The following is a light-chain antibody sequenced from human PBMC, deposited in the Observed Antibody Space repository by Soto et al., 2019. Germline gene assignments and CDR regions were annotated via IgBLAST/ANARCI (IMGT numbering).Light chain of an antibody. CDR1: KLWDKY. V-gene: IGLV3-1*01. CDR2: QNT. J-gene: IGLJ2*01. Sequence: SYELTQPPSVSVSPGQTARITCSGDKLWDKYVCWYQQRPGQSPVLIIYQNTKRPSGIPDRFSVSNSGNTATLTISGTQAMDEADYYCQTCDSGIVVFGVWPKLTVL. CDR3: QTCDSGIVV.